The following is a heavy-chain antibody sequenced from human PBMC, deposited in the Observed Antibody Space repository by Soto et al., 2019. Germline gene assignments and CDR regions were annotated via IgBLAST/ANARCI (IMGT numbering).Heavy chain of an antibody. J-gene: IGHJ4*02. V-gene: IGHV4-4*02. CDR3: ARDAAVPGESDRFDY. CDR2: AYHNGLT. CDR1: GDSVTSNVW. Sequence: SETLSLTCAVSGDSVTSNVWWSWVRQPPGKGLEWIGEAYHNGLTDYNPSLKSRVSMSVETSKNEFSLKLTSLTAADTAIYYCARDAAVPGESDRFDYWGQGTLVTVS. D-gene: IGHD6-19*01.